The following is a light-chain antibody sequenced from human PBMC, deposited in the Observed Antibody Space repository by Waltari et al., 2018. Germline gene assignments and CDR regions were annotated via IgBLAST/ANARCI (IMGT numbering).Light chain of an antibody. CDR1: QSISTW. J-gene: IGKJ4*01. CDR2: KAS. V-gene: IGKV1-5*03. CDR3: QQYSFYPLA. Sequence: DIQMTQSPSTLSASVGDRVTITCRASQSISTWLAWYQQKPGKAPKPLIYKASTLESGVPSRFSGSGSGTEFTLTISSLQPDDFATYYCQQYSFYPLAFGGGTKVESK.